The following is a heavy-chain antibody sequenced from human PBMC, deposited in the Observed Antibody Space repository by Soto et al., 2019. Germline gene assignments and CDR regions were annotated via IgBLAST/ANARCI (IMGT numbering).Heavy chain of an antibody. V-gene: IGHV3-7*01. CDR3: ARVSSTSCYAVGLACENPYYMDV. CDR1: GFTFSSYW. Sequence: GGSLRLSCAASGFTFSSYWMSWVRQAPGKGLEWVANIKQDGSEKYYVDSVKGRFTISRDNAKNSLYLQMNSLRAEDTAVYYCARVSSTSCYAVGLACENPYYMDVWGKGTTVTVSS. J-gene: IGHJ6*03. CDR2: IKQDGSEK. D-gene: IGHD2-2*01.